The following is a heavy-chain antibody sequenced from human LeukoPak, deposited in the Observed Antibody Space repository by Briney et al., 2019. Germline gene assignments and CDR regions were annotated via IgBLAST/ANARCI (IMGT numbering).Heavy chain of an antibody. J-gene: IGHJ6*04. Sequence: RPSETLSLTCAVYGGSFSGYYWSWIRQPPGKGLEWIGEINHSGSTNYNPSLKSRVTISVDTSKNQFSLKLSSVTAADTAVYYCARHGYCSSTSCSDVWGKGTTVTISS. D-gene: IGHD2-2*03. CDR1: GGSFSGYY. CDR2: INHSGST. V-gene: IGHV4-34*01. CDR3: ARHGYCSSTSCSDV.